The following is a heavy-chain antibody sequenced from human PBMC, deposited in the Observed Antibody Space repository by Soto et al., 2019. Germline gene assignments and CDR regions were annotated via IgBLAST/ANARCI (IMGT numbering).Heavy chain of an antibody. Sequence: ASVKVSCKASGYTFTSYAMHWVRQAPGQRLEWMGWINAGNGNTKYSQKFQGRVTITRDTSASTAYMELSSLRSEDTAVYYFARAGDIVVVVAANGWFDPWGQGTLVTVSS. CDR1: GYTFTSYA. CDR3: ARAGDIVVVVAANGWFDP. CDR2: INAGNGNT. V-gene: IGHV1-3*01. J-gene: IGHJ5*02. D-gene: IGHD2-15*01.